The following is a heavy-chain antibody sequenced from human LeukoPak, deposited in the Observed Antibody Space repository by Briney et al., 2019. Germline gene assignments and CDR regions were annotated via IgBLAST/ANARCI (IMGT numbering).Heavy chain of an antibody. V-gene: IGHV1-2*04. CDR2: INPNSGGT. Sequence: GASVKVSCKASGYTFTSYAMHWVRQAPGQGLEWMGWINPNSGGTNYAQKFQGWVTMTRDTSISTAYMELSRLRSDDTAVYYCARDPGYDSSGTDYYGMDVWGQGTTVTVSS. J-gene: IGHJ6*02. CDR1: GYTFTSYA. D-gene: IGHD3-22*01. CDR3: ARDPGYDSSGTDYYGMDV.